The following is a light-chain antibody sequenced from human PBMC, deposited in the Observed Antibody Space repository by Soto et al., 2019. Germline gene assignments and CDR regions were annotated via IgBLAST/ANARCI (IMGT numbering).Light chain of an antibody. Sequence: EIVLTQSPATLSLSPGERATLSCRASQSVSNTYVAWYRHIPGQTPRLLIYGASNRATGIPDRFSGSGSGTDFTLTISRLEPEDFAVYYCQQHDSSPWMFGQGTKVDIK. J-gene: IGKJ1*01. CDR3: QQHDSSPWM. V-gene: IGKV3-20*01. CDR2: GAS. CDR1: QSVSNTY.